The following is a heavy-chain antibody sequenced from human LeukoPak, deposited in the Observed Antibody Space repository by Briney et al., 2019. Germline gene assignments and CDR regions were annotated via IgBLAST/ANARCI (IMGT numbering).Heavy chain of an antibody. D-gene: IGHD1-26*01. V-gene: IGHV1-2*02. CDR2: INPNNGGT. CDR3: ARGIVGAHQLIAY. Sequence: ASVKVSCRASGYXFTDHYIHWVRQAPAQGLEWMGWINPNNGGTNFAQKFQGRVTMTRDTSISTAYMELSSLTSDDTAVYYCARGIVGAHQLIAYWGQGTLVTVSS. CDR1: GYXFTDHY. J-gene: IGHJ4*02.